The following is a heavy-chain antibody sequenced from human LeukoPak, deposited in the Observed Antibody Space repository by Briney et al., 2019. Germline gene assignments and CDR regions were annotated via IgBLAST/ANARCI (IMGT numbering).Heavy chain of an antibody. CDR1: GYTFTKYD. Sequence: ASVKVSCKASGYTFTKYDINWVRQATGQGREWMGWMNPNSGNTGYAQKFQGRVTITRNTSMSTAYMELRSLRSEDTAVYYCARRNGNWFDPWGQGTLVTVSS. J-gene: IGHJ5*02. CDR2: MNPNSGNT. CDR3: ARRNGNWFDP. V-gene: IGHV1-8*03. D-gene: IGHD2-8*01.